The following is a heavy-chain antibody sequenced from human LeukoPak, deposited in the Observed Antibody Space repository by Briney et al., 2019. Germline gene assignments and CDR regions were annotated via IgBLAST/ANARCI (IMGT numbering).Heavy chain of an antibody. Sequence: PGGSLRLSCAASGFTFRNYAMTWVRQAPGKGLEWVSRISGSGDGTYYADSVKGRFTISRDKSKNTLYLQMNSLRAEDTAVYYCAKEAGIAVAGIPYYFDYWGQGTLVTVSS. CDR3: AKEAGIAVAGIPYYFDY. CDR1: GFTFRNYA. CDR2: ISGSGDGT. D-gene: IGHD6-19*01. J-gene: IGHJ4*02. V-gene: IGHV3-23*01.